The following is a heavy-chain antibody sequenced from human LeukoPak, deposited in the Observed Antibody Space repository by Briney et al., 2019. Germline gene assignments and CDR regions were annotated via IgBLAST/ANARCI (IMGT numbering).Heavy chain of an antibody. V-gene: IGHV3-48*04. J-gene: IGHJ4*02. Sequence: GGSLRLSCAASGFTFSSYSMNWVRQAPGKGLEWVSYISSSSSTIYYADSVKGRFTISRDNAKNSLYLQMNSLRAEDTAVYYCARDADTYDYVWGYYFDYWGQGTLVTVSS. D-gene: IGHD3-16*01. CDR1: GFTFSSYS. CDR3: ARDADTYDYVWGYYFDY. CDR2: ISSSSSTI.